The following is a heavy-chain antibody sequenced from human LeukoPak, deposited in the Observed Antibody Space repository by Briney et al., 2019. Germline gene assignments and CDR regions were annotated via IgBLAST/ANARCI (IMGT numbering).Heavy chain of an antibody. CDR3: PRGGSSVWYVRDWFDP. CDR2: INHSGST. V-gene: IGHV4-34*01. CDR1: GGSFSGYY. Sequence: SETLSLTCAVYGGSFSGYYWSWIRQPPGKGLEWIGEINHSGSTNYNPSLKSRVTISVDTSKNQFSLKLSSVTAADTAVYYCPRGGSSVWYVRDWFDPWGQGTLVTVSS. D-gene: IGHD6-19*01. J-gene: IGHJ5*02.